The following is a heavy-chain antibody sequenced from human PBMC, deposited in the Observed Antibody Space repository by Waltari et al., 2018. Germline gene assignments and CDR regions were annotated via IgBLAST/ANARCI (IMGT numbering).Heavy chain of an antibody. J-gene: IGHJ4*02. CDR3: AKDGSSWGRGY. D-gene: IGHD6-13*01. CDR1: GFTFSSYA. Sequence: EVQLVESGGGLVQLGGSLRLSCAASGFTFSSYAMSWVRHAPGKGLEWVSATSGSGGSSYYADSGKGRFTISRDNSKNTLYLQMNSLRAEDTAVYDCAKDGSSWGRGYWGQGTLVTVSS. CDR2: TSGSGGSS. V-gene: IGHV3-23*04.